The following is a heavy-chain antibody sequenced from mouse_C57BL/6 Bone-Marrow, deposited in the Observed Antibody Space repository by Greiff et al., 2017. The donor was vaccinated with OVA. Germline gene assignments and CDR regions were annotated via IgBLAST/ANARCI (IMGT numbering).Heavy chain of an antibody. Sequence: QVQLQQPGAELVKPGASVKLSCKASGYTFTSYWMHWVKQRPGQGLEWIGMIHPNSGSTNYNEKFKSKATLTVDKSSSTAYMQLSSLTSEDSAVYYCSTNYTDAMGYWGQGTSVTVSS. D-gene: IGHD1-1*01. CDR2: IHPNSGST. J-gene: IGHJ4*01. V-gene: IGHV1-64*01. CDR3: STNYTDAMGY. CDR1: GYTFTSYW.